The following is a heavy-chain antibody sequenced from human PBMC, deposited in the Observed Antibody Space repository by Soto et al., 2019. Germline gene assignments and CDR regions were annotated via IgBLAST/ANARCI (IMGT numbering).Heavy chain of an antibody. CDR2: IWYDGSNK. V-gene: IGHV3-33*01. CDR3: ARAWYSSSYFDY. CDR1: GFTFSSYG. Sequence: GGSLRLSCAASGFTFSSYGMHWVRQAPGKGLEWVAVIWYDGSNKYYADSVKGRFTISRDNSKNTLYLQMNSLRAEDTAVYYCARAWYSSSYFDYWGQGTLVTVSS. J-gene: IGHJ4*02. D-gene: IGHD6-13*01.